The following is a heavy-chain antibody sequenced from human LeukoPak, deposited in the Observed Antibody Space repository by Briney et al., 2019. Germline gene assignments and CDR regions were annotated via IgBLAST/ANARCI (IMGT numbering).Heavy chain of an antibody. Sequence: GGSLRLSCAASGFTFDDYAMHWVRQAPGKGLEWVSGISWNSGSIGYADSVKGRFTISRDNSKNTLYLQMNSLRAEDTAVYYCARDVYYDSSGYRYYYGMDVWGQGTTVTVSS. CDR1: GFTFDDYA. CDR2: ISWNSGSI. D-gene: IGHD3-22*01. J-gene: IGHJ6*02. V-gene: IGHV3-9*01. CDR3: ARDVYYDSSGYRYYYGMDV.